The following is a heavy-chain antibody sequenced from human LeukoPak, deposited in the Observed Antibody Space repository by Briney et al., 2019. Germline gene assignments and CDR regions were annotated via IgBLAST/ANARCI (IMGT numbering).Heavy chain of an antibody. V-gene: IGHV4-31*03. Sequence: PSETLSLTCTVSGGSISSGDFYWSWIRQHPGKGLEWIGYIYYSGTTYYSPSLKSRVTISLDTTKNQFSLKLSSVTAADTAVYYCARGRGRGYGSGSYYPYYYYGMDVWGQGTTVTVSS. CDR2: IYYSGTT. CDR1: GGSISSGDFY. D-gene: IGHD3-10*01. J-gene: IGHJ6*02. CDR3: ARGRGRGYGSGSYYPYYYYGMDV.